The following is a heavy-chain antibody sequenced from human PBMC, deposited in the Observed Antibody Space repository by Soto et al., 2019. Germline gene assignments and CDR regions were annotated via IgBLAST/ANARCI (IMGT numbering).Heavy chain of an antibody. J-gene: IGHJ4*02. Sequence: EVQLVESGGGLVQPGGSLRLSCAASGFTFSNYWMSWVCQAPGKGLEWVANIKQDGSEKNYVDSVKGRFTISRDNAKNSLDLQMNSLRAEDTAVYYCASVAIWGQGTPVTVSS. CDR1: GFTFSNYW. D-gene: IGHD5-12*01. CDR2: IKQDGSEK. CDR3: ASVAI. V-gene: IGHV3-7*01.